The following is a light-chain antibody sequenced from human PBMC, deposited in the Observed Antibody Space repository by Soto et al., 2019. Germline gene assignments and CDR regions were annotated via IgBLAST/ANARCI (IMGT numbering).Light chain of an antibody. CDR2: AAS. J-gene: IGKJ2*01. CDR1: QSISSSY. CDR3: QQYGSSPRT. V-gene: IGKV3-20*01. Sequence: EIVLTQSPGTLSLSPGERATLSCRASQSISSSYLAWYQQRPGQAPRLLIYAASSRATGIPDRFSGGGSATDFTLTVSRLEPEDFAVSYCQQYGSSPRTFGQGTKLEIK.